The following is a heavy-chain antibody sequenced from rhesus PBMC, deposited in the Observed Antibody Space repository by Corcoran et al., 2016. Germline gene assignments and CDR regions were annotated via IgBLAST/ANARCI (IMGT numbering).Heavy chain of an antibody. V-gene: IGHV4S10*01. Sequence: QVQLQESGPGVVKPSETLSLTCAVPGGPISDSYRWSWIGTSPGTGRAWIGYIYGSSTSTNYNPSLKSRVTISKDTSKNQFSLKLSSVTAADTAVFYCARVPYYNFWSGYYGLDSWGQGVVVTVSS. CDR3: ARVPYYNFWSGYYGLDS. CDR2: IYGSSTST. D-gene: IGHD3-3*01. CDR1: GGPISDSYR. J-gene: IGHJ6*01.